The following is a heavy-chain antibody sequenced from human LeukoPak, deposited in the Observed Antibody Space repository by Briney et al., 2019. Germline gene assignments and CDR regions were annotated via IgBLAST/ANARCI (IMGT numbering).Heavy chain of an antibody. Sequence: ASVKVSCKASGYTFTSYDINWVRQATGQGLEWMGWMNPNSGNTGYAQKFQGRVTMTRNTSISTAYMELSRLRSDDTAVYYCARDFRVAGMGYYYYYMDVWGKGTTVTVSS. J-gene: IGHJ6*03. CDR2: MNPNSGNT. D-gene: IGHD6-19*01. V-gene: IGHV1-8*01. CDR3: ARDFRVAGMGYYYYYMDV. CDR1: GYTFTSYD.